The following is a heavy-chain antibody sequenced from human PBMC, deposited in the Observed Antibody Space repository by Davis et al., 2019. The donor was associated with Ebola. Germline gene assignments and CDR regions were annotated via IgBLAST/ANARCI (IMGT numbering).Heavy chain of an antibody. V-gene: IGHV3-7*04. J-gene: IGHJ6*04. CDR3: ARGQYGMDV. D-gene: IGHD4-11*01. CDR2: IKRDGSEN. Sequence: LSLTCAASGFTFSDYWMTWVRQAPGKGLDWVANIKRDGSENHFVDSVKGRFTISRDNAKNSLYLQMNSLRAEDTAVYYCARGQYGMDVWGKGTTVTVSS. CDR1: GFTFSDYW.